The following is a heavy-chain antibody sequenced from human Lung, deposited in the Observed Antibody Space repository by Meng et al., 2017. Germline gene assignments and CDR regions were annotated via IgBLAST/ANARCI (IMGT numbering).Heavy chain of an antibody. D-gene: IGHD3-3*01. V-gene: IGHV3-21*01. CDR1: GFTFSSYS. CDR2: ISSSSSYI. CDR3: AREGALEWEPEYYAFDI. Sequence: EGRRVESGGGLVKPGGSLRLSCAASGFTFSSYSMNWVRQAPGKGLEWVSSISSSSSYIYYADSVKGRFTISRDNAKNSLYLQMNSLRAEDTAVYYCAREGALEWEPEYYAFDIWGQGTMVTVSS. J-gene: IGHJ3*02.